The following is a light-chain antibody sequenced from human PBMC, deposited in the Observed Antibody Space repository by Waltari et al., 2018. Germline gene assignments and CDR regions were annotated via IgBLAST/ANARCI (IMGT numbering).Light chain of an antibody. CDR2: EGS. V-gene: IGLV2-23*01. Sequence: QPALTQPAPVSGSPGQSITISCTGTSSDVGSYNLVSWYQQHPGKAPKLMIYEGSKRPSGVSNRFSGSKSGNTASLTISGLQAEDEADYYCCSYAGSSTVVFGGGTKLTVL. CDR3: CSYAGSSTVV. J-gene: IGLJ2*01. CDR1: SSDVGSYNL.